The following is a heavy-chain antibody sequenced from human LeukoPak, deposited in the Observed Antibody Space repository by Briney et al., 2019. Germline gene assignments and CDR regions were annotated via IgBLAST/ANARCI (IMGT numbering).Heavy chain of an antibody. Sequence: PGGALRLSCPGSGFTFSSYAMIWVRQAPGKGLDWVASLSNIGCSTYYADSVKGRFTNSRDNSKNTVCLQMNSLRSEDTAVYYCAKGDSSGWRNYFDYWGQGTLVTVSS. J-gene: IGHJ4*02. CDR3: AKGDSSGWRNYFDY. D-gene: IGHD6-19*01. CDR1: GFTFSSYA. V-gene: IGHV3-23*01. CDR2: LSNIGCST.